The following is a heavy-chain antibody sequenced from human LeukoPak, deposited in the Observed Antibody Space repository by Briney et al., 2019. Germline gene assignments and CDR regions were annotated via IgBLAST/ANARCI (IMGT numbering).Heavy chain of an antibody. CDR3: ARITSQDCSSTSCYSDWFDP. J-gene: IGHJ5*02. CDR1: GYSFTSYW. D-gene: IGHD2-2*01. Sequence: GESLKISCKGSGYSFTSYWIGWVRQMPGKGLEWMGIIYPGDSDTRYSPSFQGQVTISADKSISPAYLQWSSLKASGTAMYYCARITSQDCSSTSCYSDWFDPWGQGTLVTVSS. V-gene: IGHV5-51*01. CDR2: IYPGDSDT.